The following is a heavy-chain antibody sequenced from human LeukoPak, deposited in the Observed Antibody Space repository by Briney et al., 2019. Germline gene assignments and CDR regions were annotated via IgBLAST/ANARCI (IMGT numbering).Heavy chain of an antibody. V-gene: IGHV1-18*01. Sequence: GASVKVSCKASGYTFTSYGISWVRQAPGQGLEWMGWISAYNGNTNYAQKLQGRVTMTTDTSTSTAYMELRSLRSDETAVYYCARDRRYSYGHRHAFDIWGQGTMVTVSS. D-gene: IGHD5-18*01. J-gene: IGHJ3*02. CDR2: ISAYNGNT. CDR3: ARDRRYSYGHRHAFDI. CDR1: GYTFTSYG.